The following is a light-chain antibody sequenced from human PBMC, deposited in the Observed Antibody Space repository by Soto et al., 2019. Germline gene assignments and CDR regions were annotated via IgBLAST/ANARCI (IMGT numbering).Light chain of an antibody. CDR2: GAS. J-gene: IGKJ4*01. CDR1: QAVNNNY. CDR3: QQYGSSPLT. V-gene: IGKV3-20*01. Sequence: EIVFTQSACTLSLSPGDRATLSCRASQAVNNNYLAWYQQIPGQAPRLLISGASGRATGTPDRFSGSASGTDFTLTISRLEPEDFAVYYCQQYGSSPLTFGGGTKVDIK.